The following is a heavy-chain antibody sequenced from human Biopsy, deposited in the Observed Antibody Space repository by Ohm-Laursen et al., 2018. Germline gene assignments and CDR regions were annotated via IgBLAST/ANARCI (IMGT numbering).Heavy chain of an antibody. CDR1: GFRFTSYG. J-gene: IGHJ6*02. CDR3: ARETSSSWHYYYIGMDV. CDR2: IWYDGNYE. V-gene: IGHV3-33*01. Sequence: SLRLSCAASGFRFTSYGMHWVRQAPGKGLEWVAAIWYDGNYEKHRDSVRGRFTISRDNSRDTLYLQMNRLRAEDTAVYYCARETSSSWHYYYIGMDVWGRGTTVTVSS. D-gene: IGHD3-9*01.